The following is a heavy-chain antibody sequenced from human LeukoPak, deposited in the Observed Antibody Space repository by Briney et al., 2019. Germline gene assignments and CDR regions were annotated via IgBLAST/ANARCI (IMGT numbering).Heavy chain of an antibody. CDR3: ARASGSYYTYYFDY. CDR2: IYHSGST. Sequence: SETLSLTCAVSGGSISSGGYSWSWIRQPPGKGQEWIGYIYHSGSTYYNPSLKSRVTISADRSKNQFSLKLSSVTAADTAVYYCARASGSYYTYYFDYWGQGTLVTVSS. V-gene: IGHV4-30-2*01. CDR1: GGSISSGGYS. J-gene: IGHJ4*02. D-gene: IGHD3-10*01.